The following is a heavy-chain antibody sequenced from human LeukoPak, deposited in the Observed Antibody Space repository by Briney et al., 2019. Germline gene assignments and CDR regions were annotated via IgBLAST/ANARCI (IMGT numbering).Heavy chain of an antibody. V-gene: IGHV3-23*01. D-gene: IGHD6-19*01. J-gene: IGHJ4*02. CDR2: ITGSGGST. Sequence: GSLRLSCAASGFMFKDFPMTWVRQALGKGLEWVSAITGSGGSTYYADSVKGRFTISRDNSKDTLYLQMNSLRVEDTAVYYCAKERGGWYYDYWGQGTLVTVSS. CDR1: GFMFKDFP. CDR3: AKERGGWYYDY.